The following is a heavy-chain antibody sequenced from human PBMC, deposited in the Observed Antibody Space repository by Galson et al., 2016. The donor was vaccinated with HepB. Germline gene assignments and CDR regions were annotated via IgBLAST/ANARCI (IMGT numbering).Heavy chain of an antibody. J-gene: IGHJ6*02. Sequence: SVKVSCKASGDTFNFYAISWVRQAPGRGLEWMGGIIPIFGTSNYAQKFQGRVTITADDSTSTAYMELSSLRSEDTAVYYCARPRMTTIPRRISYFYYGMDVWGQGTTVTVSS. CDR2: IIPIFGTS. V-gene: IGHV1-69*13. CDR3: ARPRMTTIPRRISYFYYGMDV. CDR1: GDTFNFYA. D-gene: IGHD5-24*01.